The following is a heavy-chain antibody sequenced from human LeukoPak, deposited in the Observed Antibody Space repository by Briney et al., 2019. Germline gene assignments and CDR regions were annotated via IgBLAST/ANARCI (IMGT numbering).Heavy chain of an antibody. D-gene: IGHD2-2*01. Sequence: GGSLRLSCAVSGFTFRNYWMHWVRQTPGKGPVWVSRVDRDGTSTTYADSVKGRFTISRDNAKNMLYLQMNSLRPEDAAVYYWARDPSSHVGVVPKTIMDAWGKGTTVNGSS. V-gene: IGHV3-74*01. J-gene: IGHJ6*01. CDR2: VDRDGTST. CDR3: ARDPSSHVGVVPKTIMDA. CDR1: GFTFRNYW.